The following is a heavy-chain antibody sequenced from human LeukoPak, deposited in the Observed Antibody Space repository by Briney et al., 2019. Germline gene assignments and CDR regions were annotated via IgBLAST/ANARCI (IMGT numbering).Heavy chain of an antibody. CDR2: IYYSGST. V-gene: IGHV4-61*05. J-gene: IGHJ6*03. D-gene: IGHD6-13*01. CDR3: ARGRRQLVLGYYYYYYMDV. Sequence: SSETLSLTCTVSGGSMTNSTYYWGWIRQPPGKGLEWIGYIYYSGSTNYNPSLKSRVTISVDTSKDQFSLKLSSVTAADTAVYYCARGRRQLVLGYYYYYYMDVWGKGTTVTVSS. CDR1: GGSMTNSTYY.